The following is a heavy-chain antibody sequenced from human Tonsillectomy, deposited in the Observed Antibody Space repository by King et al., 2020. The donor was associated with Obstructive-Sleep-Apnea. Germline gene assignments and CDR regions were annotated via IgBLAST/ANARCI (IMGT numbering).Heavy chain of an antibody. Sequence: LQLQESGPGLVKPSETLSLTCTVSGGSISSSSYYWGWIRQPPGKGLEGIGSIYYSGSTYYNPSLKSRVTISVDTSKNQFSLKLSSVTAADTAVFYCARGVYSFGHFDYWGQGTLVTVSS. CDR3: ARGVYSFGHFDY. CDR2: IYYSGST. CDR1: GGSISSSSYY. J-gene: IGHJ4*02. D-gene: IGHD3/OR15-3a*01. V-gene: IGHV4-39*07.